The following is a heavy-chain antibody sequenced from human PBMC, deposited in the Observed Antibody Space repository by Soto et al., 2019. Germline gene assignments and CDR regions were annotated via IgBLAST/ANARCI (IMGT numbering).Heavy chain of an antibody. V-gene: IGHV1-69*12. CDR1: GGTFSSYA. J-gene: IGHJ6*02. Sequence: QVQLVQSGAEVKKPGSSVKVSCKASGGTFSSYAISWVRQAPGHGLDGMGGIIPIFGTANYAQKFQGRVTITADESTSTAYMDLSSLRSEDTAVYYCASSVAKYYYYGMDVWGHGTTVTVSS. CDR2: IIPIFGTA. D-gene: IGHD5-12*01. CDR3: ASSVAKYYYYGMDV.